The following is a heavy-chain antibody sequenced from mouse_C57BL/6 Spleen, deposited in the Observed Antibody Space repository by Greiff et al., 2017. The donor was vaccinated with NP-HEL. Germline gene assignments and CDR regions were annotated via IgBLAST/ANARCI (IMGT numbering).Heavy chain of an antibody. D-gene: IGHD1-1*01. CDR3: ARPYYGGCYEYFDV. Sequence: EVQLQQSGPELVKPGASVKMSCKASGYTFTDYNMHWVKQSHGKSLEWIGYINPNNGGTSYNQKFKGKATLTVNKSSSTAYMELRSLTSEDSAVYCCARPYYGGCYEYFDVWGTGTTVTVSS. J-gene: IGHJ1*03. CDR2: INPNNGGT. CDR1: GYTFTDYN. V-gene: IGHV1-22*01.